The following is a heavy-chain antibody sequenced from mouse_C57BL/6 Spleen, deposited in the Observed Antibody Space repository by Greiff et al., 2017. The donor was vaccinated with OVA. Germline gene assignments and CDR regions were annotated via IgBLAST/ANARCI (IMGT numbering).Heavy chain of an antibody. CDR3: TRWAYYGSSHWYFDV. CDR2: IDPETGGT. J-gene: IGHJ1*03. D-gene: IGHD1-1*01. V-gene: IGHV1-15*01. CDR1: GYTFTDYE. Sequence: QVRLQQSGAELVRPGASVTLSCKASGYTFTDYEMHWVKQTPVHGLEWIGAIDPETGGTAYNQKFKGKAILTADKSSSTAYMELRSLTSEDSAVYYCTRWAYYGSSHWYFDVWGTGTTVTVSS.